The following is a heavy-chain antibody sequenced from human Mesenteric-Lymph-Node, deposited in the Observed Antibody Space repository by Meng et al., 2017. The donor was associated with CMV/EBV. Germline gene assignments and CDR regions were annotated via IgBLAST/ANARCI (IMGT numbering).Heavy chain of an antibody. J-gene: IGHJ4*02. D-gene: IGHD2-2*01. CDR2: IQPDSGGT. V-gene: IGHV1-2*06. CDR3: ARGRYCSSTSCYSGDY. CDR1: GYPLPGYD. Sequence: GYPLPGYDMDWGRQAPGQGLEWMGRIQPDSGGTNYAQKFQGRVTMTRDTSISTAYMELSRLSSDDTAVYYCARGRYCSSTSCYSGDYWGQGTLVTVSS.